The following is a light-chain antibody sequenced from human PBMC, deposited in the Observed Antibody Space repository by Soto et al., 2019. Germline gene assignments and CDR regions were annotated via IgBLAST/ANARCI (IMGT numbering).Light chain of an antibody. CDR1: SSDIGGYDY. Sequence: QSALTQPRSVSGSPGQSVTISCTGSSSDIGGYDYVSWYQQHPGRAPKLMIYDVNKRPSGVPDRFSGSKSGNAASLTISGLQAEDEADYYCCSFAGRYSSRYVFGSGTKLTVL. CDR2: DVN. V-gene: IGLV2-11*01. J-gene: IGLJ1*01. CDR3: CSFAGRYSSRYV.